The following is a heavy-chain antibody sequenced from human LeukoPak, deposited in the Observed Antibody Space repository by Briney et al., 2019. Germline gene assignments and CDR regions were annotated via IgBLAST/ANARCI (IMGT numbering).Heavy chain of an antibody. D-gene: IGHD1-26*01. V-gene: IGHV1-18*01. CDR2: ISGSNGNT. J-gene: IGHJ3*02. CDR1: GYTFSTYV. Sequence: ASVKVSCKASGYTFSTYVLGWVRQAPGQGLEWMGWISGSNGNTQYAQKFQGRVTITTDTSTNTAYMELRSLRSDDTAVYYCARDEIVGALRGAFDIWGQGTMVTVSS. CDR3: ARDEIVGALRGAFDI.